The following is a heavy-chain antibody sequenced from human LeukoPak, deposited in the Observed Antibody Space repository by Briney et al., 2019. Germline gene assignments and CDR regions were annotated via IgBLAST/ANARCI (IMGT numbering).Heavy chain of an antibody. CDR1: GGSFSGYY. CDR3: ARGLTTVTTLRSHPLLY. J-gene: IGHJ4*02. CDR2: INHSGST. V-gene: IGHV4-34*01. D-gene: IGHD4-17*01. Sequence: SETLSLTCAVYGGSFSGYYWSWIRQPPGKGLEWIGEINHSGSTNYNPSLKSRVTISVDTSKNQFSLKLSSVTAADTAVYYCARGLTTVTTLRSHPLLYWGQGTLVTVSS.